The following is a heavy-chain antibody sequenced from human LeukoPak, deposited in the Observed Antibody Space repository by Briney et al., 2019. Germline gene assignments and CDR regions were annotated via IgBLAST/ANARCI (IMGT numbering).Heavy chain of an antibody. CDR2: ISWDGGST. CDR1: GFTFDDYA. Sequence: PGGSLRLSCAASGFTFDDYAMHWVRQAPGKGLERVSLISWDGGSTYYADSVKGRFTIYRDNRKNSLYLQMNSLRTEDTALYYCAKDIGGGYCSSTSCHGYFDYWGQGTLVTVSS. CDR3: AKDIGGGYCSSTSCHGYFDY. D-gene: IGHD2-2*01. V-gene: IGHV3-43*02. J-gene: IGHJ4*02.